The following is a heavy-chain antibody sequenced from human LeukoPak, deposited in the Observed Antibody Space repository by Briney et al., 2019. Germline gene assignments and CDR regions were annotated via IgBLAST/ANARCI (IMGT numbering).Heavy chain of an antibody. Sequence: PGGSLRLSCATSGFTFTNFGMHWVRQAPGKGLEWVAVISYDGIEAYYADSVKGRFTISRDDSKNTLYLQMTSLRVEDTAVYYCAKPRREYYYYYYMGVWGGGTTVTVSS. J-gene: IGHJ6*03. V-gene: IGHV3-30*18. CDR2: ISYDGIEA. CDR1: GFTFTNFG. D-gene: IGHD2/OR15-2a*01. CDR3: AKPRREYYYYYYMGV.